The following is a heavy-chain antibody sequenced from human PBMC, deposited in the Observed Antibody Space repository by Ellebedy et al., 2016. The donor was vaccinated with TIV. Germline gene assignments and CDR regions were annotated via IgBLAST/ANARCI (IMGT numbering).Heavy chain of an antibody. J-gene: IGHJ4*02. CDR2: LTADGRST. CDR3: RPGHYSDA. CDR1: GFSLSSSF. V-gene: IGHV3-23*01. Sequence: GGSLRLXXAASGFSLSSSFMGWIRQAPGKGLEWVSTLTADGRSTYFADSVKGRFTISRDNSKNTVYLQMNSLRSEDTAVYYCRPGHYSDAWGQGTLVTVSS.